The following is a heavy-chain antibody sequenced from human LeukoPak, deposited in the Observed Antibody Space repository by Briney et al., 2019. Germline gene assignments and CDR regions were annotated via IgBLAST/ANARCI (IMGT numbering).Heavy chain of an antibody. CDR3: ARDSGNSFDY. CDR1: GFSFSTYS. V-gene: IGHV3-48*02. J-gene: IGHJ4*02. Sequence: GGSLRLSCAASGFSFSTYSMNWVRQAPGEGLQWGSFISESGAAVYYGDSVKGRFTISRDNAKNSLYLQMNSLRDGATAVYYCARDSGNSFDYWGQGTLVTVSS. CDR2: ISESGAAV.